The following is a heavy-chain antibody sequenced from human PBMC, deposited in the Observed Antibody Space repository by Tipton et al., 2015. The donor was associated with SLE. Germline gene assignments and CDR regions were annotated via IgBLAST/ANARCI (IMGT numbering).Heavy chain of an antibody. J-gene: IGHJ4*02. CDR2: INPSSGST. D-gene: IGHD2-2*01. CDR1: GDTFTTYY. CDR3: ARERGFCTGASCYGADY. Sequence: QLVQSGAEVKKPGASVKVPCKAPGDTFTTYYIHWVRQAPGQGLEWMGMINPSSGSTTYAQKFQGKVTMTRDTSTSTFYMELSSLRSEDTAIYYCARERGFCTGASCYGADYWGQGALVTVSS. V-gene: IGHV1-46*01.